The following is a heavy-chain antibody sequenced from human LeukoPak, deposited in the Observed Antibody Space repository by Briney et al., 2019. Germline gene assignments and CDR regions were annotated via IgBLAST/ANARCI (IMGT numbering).Heavy chain of an antibody. Sequence: RTGGSLRLSCAASGFTFSSYWMSWVRQAPGKGLEWVANIRQDGSEKYYVDSVKGRFTISRDNAKNSLYLQMNSLRAEDTAVYYCARGDSGYDYAGDYYYMDVWGKGTTVTVSS. CDR3: ARGDSGYDYAGDYYYMDV. CDR2: IRQDGSEK. D-gene: IGHD5-12*01. J-gene: IGHJ6*03. CDR1: GFTFSSYW. V-gene: IGHV3-7*01.